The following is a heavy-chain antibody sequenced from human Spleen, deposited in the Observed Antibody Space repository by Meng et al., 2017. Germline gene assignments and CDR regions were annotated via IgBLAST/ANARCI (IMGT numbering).Heavy chain of an antibody. D-gene: IGHD3-10*01. CDR1: SGSFSGYY. V-gene: IGHV4-34*01. Sequence: QVQLQLWGAGLLRPSETLSLTCAVFSGSFSGYYWSWIRQPPGKGLEWIGEINHSGTTNYNPSLKSRVTISIDTSKNQFSLNLSSVTAADTAVYHCLRGSGGSVWGQGTLVTVSS. CDR2: INHSGTT. J-gene: IGHJ1*01. CDR3: LRGSGGSV.